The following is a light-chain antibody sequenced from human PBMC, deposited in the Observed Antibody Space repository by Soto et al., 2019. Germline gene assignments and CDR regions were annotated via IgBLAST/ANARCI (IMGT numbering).Light chain of an antibody. CDR2: QDS. Sequence: SYELTQPPSVSVSPGQTASITCSGDKLGDKYACWYQQKPGQSPVLVIYQDSKRPSGIPERFSGSNSGNTATLTISGTQAMDEADYSCQAWHSSTFYVFGTGTKLTVL. V-gene: IGLV3-1*01. CDR1: KLGDKY. J-gene: IGLJ1*01. CDR3: QAWHSSTFYV.